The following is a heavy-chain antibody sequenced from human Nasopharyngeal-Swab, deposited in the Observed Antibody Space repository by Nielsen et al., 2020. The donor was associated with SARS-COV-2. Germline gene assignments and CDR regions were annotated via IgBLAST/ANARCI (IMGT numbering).Heavy chain of an antibody. CDR3: ARDGHSNNDYYYMDV. CDR2: IYTSGST. J-gene: IGHJ6*03. D-gene: IGHD4-11*01. Sequence: SETLSLTCTFSGCSISSGSYYWSWIRQPAGKGLEWIVRIYTSGSTNYNPSLKSRVTISVDTSKNQFSLKLSSVTAADTAVYYCARDGHSNNDYYYMDVWGKGTTVTVSS. CDR1: GCSISSGSYY. V-gene: IGHV4-61*02.